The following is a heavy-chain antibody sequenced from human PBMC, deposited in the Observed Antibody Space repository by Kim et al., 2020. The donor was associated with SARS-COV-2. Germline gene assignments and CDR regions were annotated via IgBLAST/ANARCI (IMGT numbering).Heavy chain of an antibody. D-gene: IGHD6-19*01. J-gene: IGHJ4*02. CDR3: AKDDGSGWYSPVEGTDY. CDR1: GFTFSSYA. V-gene: IGHV3-23*01. Sequence: GGSLRLSCAASGFTFSSYAMSWVRQAPGKGLEWVSAISGSGGSTYYADSVKGRFTISRDNSKNTLYLQMNSLRAEDTAVYYCAKDDGSGWYSPVEGTDYWGQGTLVTVSS. CDR2: ISGSGGST.